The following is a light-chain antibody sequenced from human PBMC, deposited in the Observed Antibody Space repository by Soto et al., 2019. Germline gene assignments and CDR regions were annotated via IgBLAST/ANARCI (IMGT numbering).Light chain of an antibody. CDR3: QQHTVSMYT. CDR1: QSVARD. CDR2: RAS. Sequence: EIVLTQSPGTLSLSPGETAILSCRASQSVARDLTWYQHKPGQAPRLLISRASTGATGIPDRFSGSGSGTDFTLTINRLEPEDSAVYYCQQHTVSMYTFGQGTKLEIK. V-gene: IGKV3-20*01. J-gene: IGKJ2*01.